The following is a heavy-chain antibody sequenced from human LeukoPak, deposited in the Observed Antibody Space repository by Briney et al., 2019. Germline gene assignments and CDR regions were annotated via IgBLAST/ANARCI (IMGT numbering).Heavy chain of an antibody. J-gene: IGHJ5*02. D-gene: IGHD5-18*01. CDR1: GFTFSSYA. V-gene: IGHV3-23*01. CDR2: ISGSGGST. Sequence: PGGSLRLSCAASGFTFSSYAMSWVRQAPGKGLEWVSAISGSGGSTYYADSVKGRFTISRDNSKNTLYLQMNSLRAEDTAVYYCAKERGYSYGSGLGFDPWGQGTLVTVSS. CDR3: AKERGYSYGSGLGFDP.